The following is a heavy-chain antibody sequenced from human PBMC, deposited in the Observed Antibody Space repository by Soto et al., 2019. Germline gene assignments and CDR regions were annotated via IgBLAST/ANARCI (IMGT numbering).Heavy chain of an antibody. V-gene: IGHV3-15*07. J-gene: IGHJ4*02. D-gene: IGHD1-20*01. CDR2: IRKKTDGGTT. Sequence: EVQLMESGGGLVKPGGSLTLSCAASGFTFGGAWMNWVRQAPGKGLEWVGRIRKKTDGGTTDYAAPVKGRFTISRDDSKDTLYLQMNSLKTEDTAVYFCARDWYWAFDYWGQGSLVTVSS. CDR1: GFTFGGAW. CDR3: ARDWYWAFDY.